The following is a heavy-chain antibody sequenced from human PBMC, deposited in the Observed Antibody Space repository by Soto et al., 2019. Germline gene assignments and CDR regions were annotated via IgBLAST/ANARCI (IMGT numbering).Heavy chain of an antibody. J-gene: IGHJ4*02. CDR2: ISYDGSNK. D-gene: IGHD5-18*01. CDR1: GFTFSSYG. CDR3: AKVGSYGSVDY. V-gene: IGHV3-30*18. Sequence: QVQLVESGGGVVQPGRSLRLSCVASGFTFSSYGMHWVRQAPGKGLEWVAVISYDGSNKYYADSVKGRFTISRDNSKNTLYLQMNSLRAEDTAVYYCAKVGSYGSVDYWGQGTLVTVSS.